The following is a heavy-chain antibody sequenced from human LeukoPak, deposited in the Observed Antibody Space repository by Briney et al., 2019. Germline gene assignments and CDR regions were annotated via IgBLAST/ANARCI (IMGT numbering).Heavy chain of an antibody. V-gene: IGHV3-7*03. CDR3: ARRAGDYSHPYDY. J-gene: IGHJ4*02. D-gene: IGHD3-22*01. CDR2: INQDGREK. CDR1: GFSFSSHW. Sequence: GGSLRLSCAASGFSFSSHWMSWVRQAPGKGLEWVANINQDGREKQYVDSVKGRFTISRDNSKNTLYLQMNSLRAEDTAVYYCARRAGDYSHPYDYWGQGILVTVSS.